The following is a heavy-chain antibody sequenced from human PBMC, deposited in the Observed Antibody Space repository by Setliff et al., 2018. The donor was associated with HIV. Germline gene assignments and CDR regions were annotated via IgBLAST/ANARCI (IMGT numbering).Heavy chain of an antibody. V-gene: IGHV3-48*01. D-gene: IGHD4-17*01. CDR1: GFTVSSNY. J-gene: IGHJ4*02. Sequence: PGGSLRLSCAASGFTVSSNYMNWVRQAPGKGLEWVSYISSSSSTIYYADSVKGRFTISRDNSKNMLYLQMNSLTTEDTAVYYCTKPTTVVTSYYFDSWGQGTQVTVSS. CDR2: ISSSSSTI. CDR3: TKPTTVVTSYYFDS.